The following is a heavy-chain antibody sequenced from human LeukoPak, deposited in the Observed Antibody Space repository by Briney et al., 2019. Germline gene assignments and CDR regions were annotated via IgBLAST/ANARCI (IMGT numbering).Heavy chain of an antibody. CDR3: ARGEDIVVVVAGGCWFDP. J-gene: IGHJ5*02. CDR2: INPNSGGT. D-gene: IGHD2-15*01. V-gene: IGHV1-2*02. CDR1: GYTFTGYY. Sequence: ASVKVSCKASGYTFTGYYMHWVRQAPGQGLEWMGWINPNSGGTNYAQKFQGRVTMTRDTSISTAYMELSRLRSDDTAVYYCARGEDIVVVVAGGCWFDPWGQGTLVTVSS.